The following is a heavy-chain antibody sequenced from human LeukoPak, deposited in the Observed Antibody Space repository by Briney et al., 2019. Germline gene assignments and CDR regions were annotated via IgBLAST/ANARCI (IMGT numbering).Heavy chain of an antibody. CDR2: ISYDGSNK. D-gene: IGHD6-13*01. CDR3: ARDFDRIAAASTIDY. CDR1: GFTFSSYA. Sequence: GRSLRLSCAASGFTFSSYAMHWVRQAPGKGLEWVAVISYDGSNKYCADSVKGRFTISRDNSKNTLYLQMNSLRAEDTAVYYCARDFDRIAAASTIDYWGQGTLVTVSS. V-gene: IGHV3-30-3*01. J-gene: IGHJ4*02.